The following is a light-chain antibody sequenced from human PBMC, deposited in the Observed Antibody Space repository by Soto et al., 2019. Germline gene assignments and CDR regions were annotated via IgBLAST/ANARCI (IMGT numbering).Light chain of an antibody. J-gene: IGLJ1*01. CDR1: SSDVGGYNF. CDR3: NSYTSSSTRV. V-gene: IGLV2-14*01. Sequence: QSALTQPASVSGSPGQSITISCTGTSSDVGGYNFVSWYQQHPGKAHKLMIYDVSNRPSGVSNLFAGSKSGNSASLTISGLQADVEADYYCNSYTSSSTRVFGSGTKVTVL. CDR2: DVS.